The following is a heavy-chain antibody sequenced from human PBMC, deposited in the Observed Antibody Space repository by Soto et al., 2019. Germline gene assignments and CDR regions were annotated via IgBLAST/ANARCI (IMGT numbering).Heavy chain of an antibody. D-gene: IGHD2-2*01. J-gene: IGHJ4*02. Sequence: GGSLRLSCVASGFTFSDYYMSWIRQAPGKGLEWVSYITGGGTTIYYADSVRGRFTISRDSAKNSLYLEMNSLRGEDTAMYFCARGYEHNIYDYWGQGTLVTVSS. CDR3: ARGYEHNIYDY. V-gene: IGHV3-11*01. CDR2: ITGGGTTI. CDR1: GFTFSDYY.